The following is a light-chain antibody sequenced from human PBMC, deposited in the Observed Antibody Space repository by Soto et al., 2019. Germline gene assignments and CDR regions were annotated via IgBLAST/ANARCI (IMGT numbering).Light chain of an antibody. CDR3: QQRSNWPRK. Sequence: IVLTHSPATLSLSPWKRATLSCRASKKISNALIWYQQKPGQDPRLLIYDVSHRAAGIPARLSGSGSGTDLTLTISSLEPEDFAVYYCQQRSNWPRKFGQGTKVDIK. J-gene: IGKJ1*01. V-gene: IGKV3-11*01. CDR2: DVS. CDR1: KKISNA.